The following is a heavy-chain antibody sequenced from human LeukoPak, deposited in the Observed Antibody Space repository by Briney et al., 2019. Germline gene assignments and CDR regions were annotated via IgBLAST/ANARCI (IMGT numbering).Heavy chain of an antibody. V-gene: IGHV1-2*06. D-gene: IGHD3-22*01. J-gene: IGHJ4*02. CDR2: INPNSGGT. CDR1: GYTFTGYY. CDR3: ARDSYYYDSSGYYYYFDY. Sequence: GASVKVSRKASGYTFTGYYMHWVRQAPGQGLEWMGRINPNSGGTNYAQKFQGRVTMTRDTSISTAYMELSRLRSDDTAVYYCARDSYYYDSSGYYYYFDYWGQGTLVTVSS.